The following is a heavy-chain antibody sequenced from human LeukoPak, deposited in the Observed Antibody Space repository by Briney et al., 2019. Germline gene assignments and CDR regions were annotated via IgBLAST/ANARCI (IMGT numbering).Heavy chain of an antibody. J-gene: IGHJ4*02. CDR2: IVVGSGNT. CDR1: RFTFANSA. Sequence: GASVKVSCKASRFTFANSAMQWVRQARGQRLEWMGWIVVGSGNTHYAQKFQERVTITRDMSTSTAYMELNSLTSEDTAVYYCARGGGYCSSTSCYWQYWGQGTLVTVSS. V-gene: IGHV1-58*02. D-gene: IGHD2-2*01. CDR3: ARGGGYCSSTSCYWQY.